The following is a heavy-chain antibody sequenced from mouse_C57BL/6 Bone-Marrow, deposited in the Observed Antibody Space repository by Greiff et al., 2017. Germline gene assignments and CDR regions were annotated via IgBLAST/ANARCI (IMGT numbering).Heavy chain of an antibody. D-gene: IGHD2-4*01. J-gene: IGHJ4*01. CDR1: GYAFTNYL. Sequence: QVQLQQSGAELVRPGTSVKVSCKASGYAFTNYLIEWVKQRPGQGLEWIGVINPGSGGTNYNEKFKGKATLTADKSSSTAYMQLSSLTSEDSAVYFCARHYDYDLYAMDYWGQGTSVTVSS. CDR3: ARHYDYDLYAMDY. CDR2: INPGSGGT. V-gene: IGHV1-54*01.